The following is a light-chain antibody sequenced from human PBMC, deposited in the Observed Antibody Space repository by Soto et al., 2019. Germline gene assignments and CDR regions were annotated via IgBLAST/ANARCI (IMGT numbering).Light chain of an antibody. J-gene: IGLJ2*01. CDR1: KLGDKY. CDR3: QAWDSSTACVV. Sequence: SYELTQPPSVSVSPGQTASITCSGAKLGDKYACWYQQKPGQSPVLVIYQDSKRPSGIPERFSGSNSGNTATLTISGTQAMDEADYYCQAWDSSTACVVFGGGTKLTVL. V-gene: IGLV3-1*01. CDR2: QDS.